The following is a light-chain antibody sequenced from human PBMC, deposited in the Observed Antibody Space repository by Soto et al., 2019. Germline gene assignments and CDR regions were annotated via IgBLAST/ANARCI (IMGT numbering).Light chain of an antibody. CDR3: QQYYSTPIT. CDR2: WAS. V-gene: IGKV4-1*01. CDR1: QSVLYSSNNKNY. Sequence: IVMTQSPDSLAVSLGERATLNCKSSQSVLYSSNNKNYLAWYQQKPGQPPKLLIYWASTRESGVPDRFSGSGSGTDFTLTISSLQAEDVAVYYCQQYYSTPITFGQGTRLEIK. J-gene: IGKJ5*01.